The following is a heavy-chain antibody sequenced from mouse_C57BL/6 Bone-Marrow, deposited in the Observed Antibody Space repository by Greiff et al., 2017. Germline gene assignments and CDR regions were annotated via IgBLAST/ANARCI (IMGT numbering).Heavy chain of an antibody. CDR3: ARPPIITTVVAIDWYFDV. J-gene: IGHJ1*03. CDR1: GYAFSSYW. Sequence: QVQLKESGAELVKPGASVKISCKASGYAFSSYWMNWVKQRPGKGLAWIGQIYPGDGDTNYNGKFKGKATLTADKASSTAYMQLSSLTSEDSAVYFCARPPIITTVVAIDWYFDVWGTGTTVTVSS. CDR2: IYPGDGDT. D-gene: IGHD1-1*01. V-gene: IGHV1-80*01.